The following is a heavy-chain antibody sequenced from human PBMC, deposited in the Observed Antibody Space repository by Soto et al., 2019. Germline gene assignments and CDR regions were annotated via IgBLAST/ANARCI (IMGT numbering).Heavy chain of an antibody. D-gene: IGHD1-26*01. CDR2: ISYDGIVK. Sequence: QVQLVESGGGVVQPGRSLRLSCAASGFTFSNYGMHWVRQAPGKGLEWVAVISYDGIVKYYADSAEGRFTISRDNSKNSLYLQMNSLRAEDTSVYYCAKEARPVGATGLGYWGQGPLVTVSS. CDR1: GFTFSNYG. CDR3: AKEARPVGATGLGY. J-gene: IGHJ4*02. V-gene: IGHV3-30*18.